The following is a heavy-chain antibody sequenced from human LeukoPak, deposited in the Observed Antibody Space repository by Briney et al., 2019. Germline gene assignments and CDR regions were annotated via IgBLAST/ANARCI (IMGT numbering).Heavy chain of an antibody. J-gene: IGHJ6*03. V-gene: IGHV4-39*07. Sequence: SETLSLTCTVSGGSISSSNYYWGWIRQPPGKGLEWIGSIYYSGSTYYNPSLKSRVTISVDTSKNQFSLKLSSVTAADTAVYYCARGLSYGDYYYYMDVWGKGTTVTVSS. CDR2: IYYSGST. CDR1: GGSISSSNYY. D-gene: IGHD4-17*01. CDR3: ARGLSYGDYYYYMDV.